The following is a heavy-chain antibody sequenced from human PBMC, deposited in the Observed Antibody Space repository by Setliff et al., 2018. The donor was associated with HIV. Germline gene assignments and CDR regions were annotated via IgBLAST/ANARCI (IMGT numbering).Heavy chain of an antibody. CDR3: ARVRRGSSWTLTTLRTFDY. D-gene: IGHD4-17*01. CDR1: GYIFSHYY. CDR2: INPNNGGT. J-gene: IGHJ4*02. V-gene: IGHV1-2*06. Sequence: GASVKVSCKASGYIFSHYYTHWVRQAPGQGLEWMGRINPNNGGTNYAQKFQDRVTMTRDTSISTAYMELISLRFEDTAVYYCARVRRGSSWTLTTLRTFDYWGQGTLVTVSS.